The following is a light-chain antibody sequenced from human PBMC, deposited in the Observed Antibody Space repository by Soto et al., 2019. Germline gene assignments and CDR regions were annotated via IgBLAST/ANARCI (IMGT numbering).Light chain of an antibody. V-gene: IGLV2-14*01. Sequence: QSSLTKPASVAGSPGQSITISCTGTSSDFGYNYVSWYQQHPGKAPKLMIYEVNSRPSGVSNRFSGSKSGNTASLTISGLQAEDEADYYCSSYKSSSTPYVLGTGTKVTVL. CDR1: SSDFGYNY. CDR2: EVN. J-gene: IGLJ1*01. CDR3: SSYKSSSTPYV.